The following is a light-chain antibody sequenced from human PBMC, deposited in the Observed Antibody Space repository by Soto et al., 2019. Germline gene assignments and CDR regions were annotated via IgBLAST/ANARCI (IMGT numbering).Light chain of an antibody. CDR2: GTS. V-gene: IGKV3-15*01. CDR1: QSVRGD. J-gene: IGKJ1*01. CDR3: QQCNNWPWT. Sequence: TQFPGTLSASPGERVILSCRASQSVRGDLAWFQQKPGRSPRLLIYGTSTRASGVPDRFSGSGSGTDFTLTIISLQSEDFAVYFCQQCNNWPWTFGPGTKV.